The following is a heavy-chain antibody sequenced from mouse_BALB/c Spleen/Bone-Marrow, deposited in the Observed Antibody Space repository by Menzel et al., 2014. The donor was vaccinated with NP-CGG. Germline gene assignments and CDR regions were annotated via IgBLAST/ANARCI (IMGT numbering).Heavy chain of an antibody. CDR1: GYTFXSYI. J-gene: IGHJ4*01. D-gene: IGHD2-3*01. V-gene: IGHV1-14*01. CDR3: ARRWLPYAMDY. Sequence: HLVESGPELVKPGASVKMSCKASGYTFXSYIMHWVKQKPGQGLEWIGYINPYNDGTKYNEKFKGKATLTSDKSSSTAYMELSSLTSEDSAVYYCARRWLPYAMDYWGQGTSVTVSS. CDR2: INPYNDGT.